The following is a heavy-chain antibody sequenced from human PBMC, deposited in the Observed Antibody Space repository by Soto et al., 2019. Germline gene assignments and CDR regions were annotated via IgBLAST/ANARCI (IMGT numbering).Heavy chain of an antibody. D-gene: IGHD2-21*02. CDR3: AKGLAYCGGDCPGWFDP. J-gene: IGHJ5*02. CDR1: GFTFSSYG. Sequence: GGSLRLSCAASGFTFSSYGMHWVRQAPGKGLEWVAVISYDGSNKYCADSVKGRFTISRDNSKNTLYLQMNSLRAEDTAVYYCAKGLAYCGGDCPGWFDPWGQGTLVTVSS. V-gene: IGHV3-30*18. CDR2: ISYDGSNK.